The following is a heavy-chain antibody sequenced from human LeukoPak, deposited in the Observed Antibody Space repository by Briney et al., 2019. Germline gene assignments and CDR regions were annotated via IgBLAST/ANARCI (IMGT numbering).Heavy chain of an antibody. CDR2: IIPIFGTA. J-gene: IGHJ4*02. D-gene: IGHD3-3*01. CDR3: ARESVDFWSGYRLYYFDY. CDR1: GGTFSSYA. V-gene: IGHV1-69*13. Sequence: ASVKVSCKASGGTFSSYAISWVRQAPGQGLEWMGGIIPIFGTANYAQKFQGGVTITADESTSTAYMELSSLRSEDTAVYYCARESVDFWSGYRLYYFDYWGQGTLVTVSS.